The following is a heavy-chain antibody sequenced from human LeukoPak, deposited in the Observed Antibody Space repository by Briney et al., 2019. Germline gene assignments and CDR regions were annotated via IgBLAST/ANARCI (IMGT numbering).Heavy chain of an antibody. V-gene: IGHV1-8*01. CDR2: MNPNSGNT. CDR3: ARDVRGTAPGNDYYMDV. CDR1: GYTFTSYD. J-gene: IGHJ6*03. D-gene: IGHD3-16*01. Sequence: ASVKVSCKASGYTFTSYDINWVRQATGQGLEWMGWMNPNSGNTGYAQKFQGRVTMTRNTSISTAFLELSSLRSDDTAVYYCARDVRGTAPGNDYYMDVWGRGTRVTVAS.